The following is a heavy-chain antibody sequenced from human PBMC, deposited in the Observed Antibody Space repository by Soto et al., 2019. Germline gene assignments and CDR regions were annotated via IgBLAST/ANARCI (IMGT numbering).Heavy chain of an antibody. D-gene: IGHD2-15*01. CDR1: GFTFSHYW. J-gene: IGHJ6*03. V-gene: IGHV3-74*01. Sequence: EVKLVESGGGLVQPGGSLRLSCAASGFTFSHYWMYWVRQAPGKGLVWVSRIKSDGSVSSYADSVKGRLTISRDNVKNTLYLQMNSLRAEDTAVYYCARGDCVGGTCYSLAGSFYYYMDVWGKGTTVTVFS. CDR3: ARGDCVGGTCYSLAGSFYYYMDV. CDR2: IKSDGSVS.